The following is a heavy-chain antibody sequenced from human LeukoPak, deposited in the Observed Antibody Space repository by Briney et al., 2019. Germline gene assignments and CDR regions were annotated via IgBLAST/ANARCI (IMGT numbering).Heavy chain of an antibody. Sequence: PGRSLRLSCAASGFTFSSYGMHWVRQAPGKGLEWVAVISYDGSNKYYADSVKGRFTISRDNSKNTLYLQMNSLRAEDTAVYYCARSGRIQLWRGYFDYWGQGTLVTVSS. J-gene: IGHJ4*02. CDR2: ISYDGSNK. CDR1: GFTFSSYG. V-gene: IGHV3-30*03. CDR3: ARSGRIQLWRGYFDY. D-gene: IGHD5-18*01.